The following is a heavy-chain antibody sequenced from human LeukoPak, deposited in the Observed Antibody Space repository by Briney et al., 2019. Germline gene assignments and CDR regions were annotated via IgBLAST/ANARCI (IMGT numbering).Heavy chain of an antibody. D-gene: IGHD6-13*01. CDR2: VIDSTGYT. J-gene: IGHJ6*02. CDR3: APSYSSSWSTHYYYYGMDV. V-gene: IGHV3-23*01. CDR1: GFTFSRYG. Sequence: PGGSLRLSCVASGFTFSRYGMNWVRQAPGKGLEWVSSVIDSTGYTYYADSVKGRFTISRDNSKNTLYLQMNSLRAEDTAVYYCAPSYSSSWSTHYYYYGMDVWGQGTTVTVSS.